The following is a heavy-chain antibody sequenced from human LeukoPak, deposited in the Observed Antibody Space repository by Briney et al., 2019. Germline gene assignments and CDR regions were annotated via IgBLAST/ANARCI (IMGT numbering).Heavy chain of an antibody. CDR2: IIPIFGTA. D-gene: IGHD3-3*01. Sequence: GASVKVSCKASGGTFSSYAISWVRQAPGQGLEWMRGIIPIFGTANYAQKFQGRVTITADESTSTAYMELSSLRSEDTAVYYCATGGGFLEGVLTPPDDYWGQGTLVTVSS. V-gene: IGHV1-69*13. CDR1: GGTFSSYA. CDR3: ATGGGFLEGVLTPPDDY. J-gene: IGHJ4*02.